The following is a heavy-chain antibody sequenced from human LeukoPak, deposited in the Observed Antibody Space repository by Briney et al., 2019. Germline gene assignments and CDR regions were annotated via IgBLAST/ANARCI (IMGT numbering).Heavy chain of an antibody. D-gene: IGHD3-22*01. CDR3: ASGVRDYDSSGPRDY. J-gene: IGHJ4*02. V-gene: IGHV1-69*02. CDR1: GYTFTGYY. CDR2: IIPILGIA. Sequence: ASVKVSCKASGYTFTGYYMHWVRQAPGQGLERMGRIIPILGIANYAQKFQGRVTITADKSTSTAYMELSSLRSEDTAVYYCASGVRDYDSSGPRDYWGQGTLVTVSS.